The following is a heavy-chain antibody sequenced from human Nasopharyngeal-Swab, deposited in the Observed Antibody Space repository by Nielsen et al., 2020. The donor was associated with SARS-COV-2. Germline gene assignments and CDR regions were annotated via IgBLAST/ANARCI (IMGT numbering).Heavy chain of an antibody. V-gene: IGHV4-39*01. Sequence: SETLSLTCTVSGGSISSSSYYWGWIRKPPGKGLEWIGSIYYSGSTYYNPSLKSRVTISVDTSKNQFSLKLSSVTAADTAVYYCARQHRSQYYDILTGYYEDYYFDYWGQGTLVTVSS. CDR1: GGSISSSSYY. J-gene: IGHJ4*02. CDR2: IYYSGST. D-gene: IGHD3-9*01. CDR3: ARQHRSQYYDILTGYYEDYYFDY.